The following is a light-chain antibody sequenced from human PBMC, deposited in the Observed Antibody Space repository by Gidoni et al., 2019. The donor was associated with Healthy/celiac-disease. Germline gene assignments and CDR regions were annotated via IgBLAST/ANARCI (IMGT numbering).Light chain of an antibody. J-gene: IGKJ5*01. CDR1: QSVSSY. Sequence: EIVLTQSPATLSLSPGERATLSCRASQSVSSYLAWYQQKPGQAPRLLIYDASNRATGIPARFSGSGSGTDFTLPISSLEPEDFAVYYCQQRSNWHFGQGTRLEIK. CDR2: DAS. CDR3: QQRSNWH. V-gene: IGKV3-11*01.